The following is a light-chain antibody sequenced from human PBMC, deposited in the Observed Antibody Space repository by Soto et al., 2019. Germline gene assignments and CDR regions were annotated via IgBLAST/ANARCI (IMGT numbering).Light chain of an antibody. V-gene: IGLV1-47*01. CDR1: NSNMGRNY. Sequence: QSVLTQTPSASGTPGQRITISCSGSNSNMGRNYVYWYQQVPGTAPKLLMYRNDVRPSGVPDRFTGSKSGTSATLGITGFQTGDEADYYCGSWDSSLSAYVFGTGTKVTVL. CDR2: RND. CDR3: GSWDSSLSAYV. J-gene: IGLJ1*01.